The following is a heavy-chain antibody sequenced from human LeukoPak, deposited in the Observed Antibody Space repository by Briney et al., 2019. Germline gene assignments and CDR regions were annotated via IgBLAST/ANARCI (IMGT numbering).Heavy chain of an antibody. CDR3: AKAGIVATMNADWFDP. CDR2: MNPNSGNT. D-gene: IGHD5-12*01. V-gene: IGHV1-8*01. J-gene: IGHJ5*02. CDR1: GYTFTSYD. Sequence: GASVKVSCKASGYTFTSYDINWVRQATGQGLGWMGWMNPNSGNTGYAQKFQGRVTMTRDTSISTAYMELSSLRSEDTAVYYCAKAGIVATMNADWFDPWGQGTLVTVSS.